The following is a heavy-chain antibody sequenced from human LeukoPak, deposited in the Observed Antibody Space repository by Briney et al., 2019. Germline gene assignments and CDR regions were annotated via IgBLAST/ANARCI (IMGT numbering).Heavy chain of an antibody. J-gene: IGHJ3*01. Sequence: SETLSLTCAVSGVSISPYYWAWIRQPPGKGLEWIGYIHTSGSNNQYPSLKSRVTISVDKTKNHFSLRLTSVTSANTAVYYCARLSAAVHLGAFDLWGQGTMVTVSS. D-gene: IGHD3-3*01. CDR2: IHTSGSN. V-gene: IGHV4-4*09. CDR1: GVSISPYY. CDR3: ARLSAAVHLGAFDL.